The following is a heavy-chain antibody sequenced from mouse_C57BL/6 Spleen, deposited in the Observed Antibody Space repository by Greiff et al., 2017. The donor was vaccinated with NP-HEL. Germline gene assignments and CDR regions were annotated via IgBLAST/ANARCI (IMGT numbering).Heavy chain of an antibody. V-gene: IGHV5-9-1*02. J-gene: IGHJ2*01. CDR2: ISSGGDYI. Sequence: EVMLVESGEGLVKPGGSLKLSCAASGFTFSSYAMSWVRQTPEKRLEWVAYISSGGDYIYYADTVKGRFTISRDNARNTLYLQMSSLKSEDTAMYYCTRGNWEEERYFDYWGQGTTLTVSS. CDR3: TRGNWEEERYFDY. CDR1: GFTFSSYA. D-gene: IGHD4-1*01.